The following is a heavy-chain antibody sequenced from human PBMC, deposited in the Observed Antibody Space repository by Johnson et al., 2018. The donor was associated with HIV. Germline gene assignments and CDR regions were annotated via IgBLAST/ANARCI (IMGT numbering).Heavy chain of an antibody. CDR3: ARNGLIPAAKGVAFDI. CDR2: ISSSGSTI. CDR1: GFTFSSYA. V-gene: IGHV3-48*03. Sequence: MQLVESGGGVVQPGRSLRLSCAASGFTFSSYAMHWVRQAPGKGLEWVSYISSSGSTIYYADSVEGRFTISRDNAKNSLYLQMNSLRAEDTAVYYCARNGLIPAAKGVAFDIWGQGTTVTVSS. D-gene: IGHD2-2*01. J-gene: IGHJ3*02.